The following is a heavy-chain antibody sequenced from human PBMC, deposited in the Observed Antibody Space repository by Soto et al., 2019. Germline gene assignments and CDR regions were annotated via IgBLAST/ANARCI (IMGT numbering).Heavy chain of an antibody. CDR3: ARGGYHTPAPVDY. Sequence: GGSLRLSCAVSGCTFSTYAMHWVRQAPGKGLEWVSIISYDGSNKYYGDSVKGRFTISRDNSKNTLYLQMNSLRAEDTAVYYCARGGYHTPAPVDYWGQGTLVTVSS. D-gene: IGHD3-16*02. J-gene: IGHJ4*02. CDR1: GCTFSTYA. V-gene: IGHV3-30-3*01. CDR2: ISYDGSNK.